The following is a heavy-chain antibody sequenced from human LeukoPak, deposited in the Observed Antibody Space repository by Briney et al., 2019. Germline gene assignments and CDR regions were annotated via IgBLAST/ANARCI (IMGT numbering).Heavy chain of an antibody. CDR3: ARVSEGGSYYDFDY. Sequence: GASVKVSCKASGYTFTGYYMHWVRQAPGQGLEWMGWINPNSGGTNYAQKFQGRVTMTRDTSISTAYMELSRLRSDDTAVYYCARVSEGGSYYDFDYWGQGTLVTVSS. D-gene: IGHD1-26*01. V-gene: IGHV1-2*02. J-gene: IGHJ4*02. CDR1: GYTFTGYY. CDR2: INPNSGGT.